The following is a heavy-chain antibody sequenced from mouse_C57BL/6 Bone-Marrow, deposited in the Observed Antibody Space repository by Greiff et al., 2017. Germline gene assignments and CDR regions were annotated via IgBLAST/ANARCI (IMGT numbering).Heavy chain of an antibody. Sequence: EVKLVESGGDLVKPGGSLKLSCAASGFTFSSYGMSWVRQTPDKRLEWVATISSGGSYTDYPDSVQGRFTISRDNAKNTLYLQMSSLKSEDTAMYYCARHVTGTYFDVWGTGTTVTVSS. J-gene: IGHJ1*03. D-gene: IGHD4-1*01. CDR3: ARHVTGTYFDV. CDR2: ISSGGSYT. V-gene: IGHV5-6*01. CDR1: GFTFSSYG.